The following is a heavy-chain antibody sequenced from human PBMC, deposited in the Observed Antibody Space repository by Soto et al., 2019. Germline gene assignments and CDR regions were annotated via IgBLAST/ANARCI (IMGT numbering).Heavy chain of an antibody. J-gene: IGHJ5*02. CDR2: IYYSGST. CDR3: ARSLLNYYDSSGYDVFDP. V-gene: IGHV4-59*01. CDR1: GGSISSYY. D-gene: IGHD3-22*01. Sequence: QVQLQESGPGLVKPSETLSLTCTVSGGSISSYYWSWIRQPPGKGLEWIGYIYYSGSTNYNPSLKSRVTISVDTSKNQFSLKLSSVTAADTAVYYCARSLLNYYDSSGYDVFDPWGQGTLVTVSS.